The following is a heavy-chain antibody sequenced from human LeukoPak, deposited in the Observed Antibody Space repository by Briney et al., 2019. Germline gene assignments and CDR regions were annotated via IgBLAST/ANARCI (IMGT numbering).Heavy chain of an antibody. CDR3: ARQPTVKRGAVASNFVY. V-gene: IGHV4-4*07. J-gene: IGHJ4*02. Sequence: SETLSLTCTVSGGSLSSYYWSWIRQPAGKGLEWIGRIYTSGSTNYNPSLESRVTMSVDTSTNQFSLRLRSVSAADTSVYYCARQPTVKRGAVASNFVYWGRGTLVTVSS. CDR1: GGSLSSYY. D-gene: IGHD6-19*01. CDR2: IYTSGST.